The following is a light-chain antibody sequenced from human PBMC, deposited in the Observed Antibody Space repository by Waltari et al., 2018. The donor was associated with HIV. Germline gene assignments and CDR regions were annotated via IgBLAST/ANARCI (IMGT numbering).Light chain of an antibody. J-gene: IGLJ3*02. CDR2: ATN. V-gene: IGLV8-61*01. Sequence: QTVVTQEPSLSVSPGGTITLTCGLNSGSVSTSYYPSWYQQTPGQAPRPLVYATNTLSSGVPDRFSGTILGNKAALTITGAQADDDSAFYCVLYMGSGIPMFGGGTKLTVL. CDR1: SGSVSTSYY. CDR3: VLYMGSGIPM.